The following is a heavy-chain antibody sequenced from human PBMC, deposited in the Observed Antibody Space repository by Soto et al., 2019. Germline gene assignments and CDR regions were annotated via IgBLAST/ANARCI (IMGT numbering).Heavy chain of an antibody. Sequence: SETLSLTCTVSGGSISSISYYWGWIRQPPGKGLEWIGSIYYSGSTYYNPSLKSRVTISVDTSKNQFSLKLSSVTAADTAVYYCAGLNYDILTGYYNNYYYYGMDVWGQGTTVTVSS. J-gene: IGHJ6*02. V-gene: IGHV4-39*01. CDR3: AGLNYDILTGYYNNYYYYGMDV. CDR1: GGSISSISYY. D-gene: IGHD3-9*01. CDR2: IYYSGST.